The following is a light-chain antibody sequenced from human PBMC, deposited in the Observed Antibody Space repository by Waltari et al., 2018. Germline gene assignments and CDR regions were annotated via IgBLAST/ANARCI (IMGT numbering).Light chain of an antibody. Sequence: QSVLTQPPSASGTPGQRVTISCSGSSPNIGSQPVRWYHQLPGTAPKLLIYGDDQRPSGVPDRFSASKSGTSASLSISNLQSEDEADYYCGAWDDSLNGYVFGSGTKVNVL. CDR1: SPNIGSQP. J-gene: IGLJ1*01. V-gene: IGLV1-44*01. CDR3: GAWDDSLNGYV. CDR2: GDD.